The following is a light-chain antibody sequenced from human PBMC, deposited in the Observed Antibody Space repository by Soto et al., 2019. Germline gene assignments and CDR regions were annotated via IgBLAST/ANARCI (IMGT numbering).Light chain of an antibody. J-gene: IGLJ2*01. V-gene: IGLV3-9*01. CDR1: NIGSKN. CDR3: QVWDSSADVV. Sequence: SYELTQPLSVSVALGQTARITCGGSNIGSKNVHWYQQKPGQAPVMVLYRDTSRPSGIPERFSGSNSGNTASLTISRAQAGDEADYYCQVWDSSADVVFGGGTKLTVL. CDR2: RDT.